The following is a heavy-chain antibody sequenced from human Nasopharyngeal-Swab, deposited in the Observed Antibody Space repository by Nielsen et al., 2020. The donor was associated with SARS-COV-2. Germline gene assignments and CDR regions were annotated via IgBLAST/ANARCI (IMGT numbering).Heavy chain of an antibody. CDR3: ARGQYCSSTSCYARGYYYYYGMDV. V-gene: IGHV3-21*01. CDR1: GFTFSSYS. D-gene: IGHD2-2*01. J-gene: IGHJ6*02. CDR2: ISSSSSYI. Sequence: GGSLRLSCAASGFTFSSYSMKWVRQAPGKGLEWVSSISSSSSYIYYADSVKGRFTISRDNAKNSLYLQMNSLRAEDTAVYYCARGQYCSSTSCYARGYYYYYGMDVWGQGTTVTVSS.